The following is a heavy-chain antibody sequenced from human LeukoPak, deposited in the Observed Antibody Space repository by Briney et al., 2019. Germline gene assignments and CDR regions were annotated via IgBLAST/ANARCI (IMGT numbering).Heavy chain of an antibody. D-gene: IGHD2-15*01. J-gene: IGHJ4*02. CDR2: IYSGGST. CDR3: ARLYCSGGSCFDY. V-gene: IGHV3-53*01. Sequence: GSLRLSCAASGFTFSSYWMSWVRQAPGKGLEWVSVIYSGGSTYYADSVKGRFTISRDNSKNTLYLQMNSLRAEDTAVYYCARLYCSGGSCFDYWGQGTLVTVSS. CDR1: GFTFSSYW.